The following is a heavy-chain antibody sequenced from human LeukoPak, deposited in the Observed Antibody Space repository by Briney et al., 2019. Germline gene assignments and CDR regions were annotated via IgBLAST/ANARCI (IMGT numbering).Heavy chain of an antibody. D-gene: IGHD3-10*01. CDR3: ARQLGRMVRGVMEDNDAFDI. Sequence: GESLKISCKGSGYSFTSYWIGWVRQMPGKGLEWMGIIYPGDSDTRYSPSFQGQVTISADKSISTAYLQWSSLKASDTAMYYCARQLGRMVRGVMEDNDAFDIWGQGTMVTVSS. V-gene: IGHV5-51*01. CDR2: IYPGDSDT. CDR1: GYSFTSYW. J-gene: IGHJ3*02.